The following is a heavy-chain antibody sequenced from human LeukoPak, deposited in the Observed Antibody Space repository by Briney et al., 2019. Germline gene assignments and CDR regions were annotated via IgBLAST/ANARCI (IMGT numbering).Heavy chain of an antibody. V-gene: IGHV4-59*01. CDR1: GGSISTYY. CDR3: ARDRSDSGVYDY. Sequence: PSETLSLTCTVSGGSISTYYWSWIRQPPGKGLEWIGYIYYSGSTNYNPSLKSRVTISVDTSKNQFSLKLTSVTAADTAVYYCARDRSDSGVYDYWGQGTLVTVSS. D-gene: IGHD4-17*01. CDR2: IYYSGST. J-gene: IGHJ4*02.